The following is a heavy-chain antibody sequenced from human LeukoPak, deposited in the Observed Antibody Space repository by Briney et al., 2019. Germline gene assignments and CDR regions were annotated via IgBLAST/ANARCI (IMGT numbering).Heavy chain of an antibody. CDR2: INPNSGGT. Sequence: GASVKVSCKASGYTFTGYYMHWVRQAPGQGLEWMGWINPNSGGTNYAQKFQGRVTMTRDTSISTAYMELSRLRSDDTAVYYCARVDDFWSGYYGLDYWGQGTLVTVSS. CDR1: GYTFTGYY. D-gene: IGHD3-3*01. CDR3: ARVDDFWSGYYGLDY. J-gene: IGHJ4*02. V-gene: IGHV1-2*02.